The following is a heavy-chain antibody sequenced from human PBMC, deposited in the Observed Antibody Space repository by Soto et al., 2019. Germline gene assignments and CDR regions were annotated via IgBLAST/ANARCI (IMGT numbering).Heavy chain of an antibody. V-gene: IGHV4-39*01. CDR3: ARTYVTGMVVVPAAKDYMDV. Sequence: QLQVQESGPGLVKPSETLSLTCTVSGGSIISSNYYWGWIRQPPGKGLEWIGSLYYSGSTYYNPSLKSRVTTSVDTSKNQFSRKLSSVTAADTAVYYCARTYVTGMVVVPAAKDYMDVWGKGTTVTVSS. CDR2: LYYSGST. J-gene: IGHJ6*03. D-gene: IGHD2-2*01. CDR1: GGSIISSNYY.